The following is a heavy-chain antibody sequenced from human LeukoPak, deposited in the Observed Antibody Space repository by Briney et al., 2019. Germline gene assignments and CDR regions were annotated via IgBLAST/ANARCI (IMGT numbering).Heavy chain of an antibody. Sequence: ASVKVSCKASGGSFITEPLSWVRQAPGQGFEWVAGITPIIGIPHYAQRFQDRVRITTDDSTSTAYLELTSLRSEDTAIYYCAWTTSEGSWGQGTLVTVSS. D-gene: IGHD1-1*01. J-gene: IGHJ5*02. V-gene: IGHV1-69*05. CDR2: ITPIIGIP. CDR3: AWTTSEGS. CDR1: GGSFITEP.